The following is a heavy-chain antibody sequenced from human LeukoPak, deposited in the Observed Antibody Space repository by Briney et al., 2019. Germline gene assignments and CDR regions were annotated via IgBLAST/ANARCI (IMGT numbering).Heavy chain of an antibody. V-gene: IGHV4-59*12. D-gene: IGHD6-13*01. CDR3: ARGLYSSSWYVFDAFDY. CDR2: IYYSGST. J-gene: IGHJ4*02. CDR1: GGSISSYY. Sequence: SETLSLTCTVSGGSISSYYWSWIRQPPGKGLEWIGYIYYSGSTNYNPSLKSRVTISVDTSKNQFSLKLSSVTAADTAVYYCARGLYSSSWYVFDAFDYWGQGTLVTVSS.